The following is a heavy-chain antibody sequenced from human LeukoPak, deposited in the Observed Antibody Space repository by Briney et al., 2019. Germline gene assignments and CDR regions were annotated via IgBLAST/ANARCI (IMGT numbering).Heavy chain of an antibody. J-gene: IGHJ3*02. CDR3: ASGGPKWVTYHDAFDI. V-gene: IGHV1-69*05. Sequence: SVKVSCKASGGTFSSYAISWVRQAPGQGLEWMGRIIPIFGTANYAQKFQGRVTITTDESTSTAYMELSSLRSEDTAVYYCASGGPKWVTYHDAFDIWGQGTMVTVS. CDR1: GGTFSSYA. CDR2: IIPIFGTA. D-gene: IGHD1-26*01.